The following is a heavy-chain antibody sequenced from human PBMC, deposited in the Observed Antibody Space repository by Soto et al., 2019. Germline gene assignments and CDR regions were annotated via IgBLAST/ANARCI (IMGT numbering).Heavy chain of an antibody. J-gene: IGHJ3*02. CDR2: ISGSGGST. CDR1: GFTFSSYA. V-gene: IGHV3-23*01. D-gene: IGHD2-2*01. CDR3: AKPAVHDAALPLDSGAFDI. Sequence: GGSLRLSCAASGFTFSSYAMSWVRQAPGKGLEWVSAISGSGGSTYYADSVKGRFTISRDNSKNTLYLQMNSLRAEDTAVYYCAKPAVHDAALPLDSGAFDIWGQGTMVTVSS.